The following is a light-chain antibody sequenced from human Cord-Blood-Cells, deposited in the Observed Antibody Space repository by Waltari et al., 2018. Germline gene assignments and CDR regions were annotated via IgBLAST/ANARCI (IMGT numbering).Light chain of an antibody. J-gene: IGKJ2*01. V-gene: IGKV3-15*01. Sequence: EIVITQSPATLSVSPGERANLYCRASQSVSSNLAWYQQKPGQAPRLLIYGASTRATGNPARFSGSGSGTEFTLTISSLQSEDFAVYYCQQYNNWPPMYTFGQGTKLEIK. CDR2: GAS. CDR3: QQYNNWPPMYT. CDR1: QSVSSN.